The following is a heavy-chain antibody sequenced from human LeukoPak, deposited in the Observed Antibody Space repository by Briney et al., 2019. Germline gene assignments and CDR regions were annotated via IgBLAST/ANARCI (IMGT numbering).Heavy chain of an antibody. Sequence: PGGSLRLSCAASGFTFSDYYMSWIRQAPGKGLEWVSYISSTSGSIIYYADSVKGRFTISRDNAKNSLYLQMNSLRAEDTAVYYCARDPRGGGNYWGQGTLVTVSS. CDR3: ARDPRGGGNY. CDR1: GFTFSDYY. V-gene: IGHV3-11*04. D-gene: IGHD3-10*01. J-gene: IGHJ4*02. CDR2: ISSTSGSII.